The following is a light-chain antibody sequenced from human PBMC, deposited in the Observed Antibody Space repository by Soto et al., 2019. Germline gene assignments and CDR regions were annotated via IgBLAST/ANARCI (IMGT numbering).Light chain of an antibody. V-gene: IGKV1-17*01. J-gene: IGKJ2*01. Sequence: DIQMTQSQSSLSASVGDRVTITCRASQDIRHALGWYQQKPGKVPKRLIYSASSLQNGVHSRFSGSGSETVFTLTISSLQPDDFATYCCLQHADYPFTFGHGTRLEI. CDR3: LQHADYPFT. CDR2: SAS. CDR1: QDIRHA.